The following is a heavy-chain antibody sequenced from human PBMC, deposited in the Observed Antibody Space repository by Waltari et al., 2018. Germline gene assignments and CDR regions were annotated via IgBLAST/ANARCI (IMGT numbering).Heavy chain of an antibody. Sequence: EVQVEESGGDLVQPGRSLRLSCTASGFTFGDYAMSWFRQAQGKWMEWGCFIRSKTYGGKAEYAASVKGRFTISRDDSKSIASLQMDSLKTDDTAMYFCTRGGASVAPVYWGQGTLVTVSS. CDR2: IRSKTYGGKA. CDR1: GFTFGDYA. CDR3: TRGGASVAPVY. D-gene: IGHD6-19*01. J-gene: IGHJ4*02. V-gene: IGHV3-49*03.